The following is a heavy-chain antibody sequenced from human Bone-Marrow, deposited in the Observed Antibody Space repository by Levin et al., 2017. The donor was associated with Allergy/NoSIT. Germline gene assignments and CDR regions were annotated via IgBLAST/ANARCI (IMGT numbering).Heavy chain of an antibody. D-gene: IGHD5-24*01. CDR1: GGSISSGGYH. Sequence: SQTLSLTCTVSGGSISSGGYHWSWIRQHAGKGLEWIGYIYYSGSTYYNPSLKSRAMISLDTPTNQFSLKVTSATAADAAVYYCAREDGSTFDSWGQGTLVTVSS. CDR3: AREDGSTFDS. CDR2: IYYSGST. V-gene: IGHV4-31*03. J-gene: IGHJ4*02.